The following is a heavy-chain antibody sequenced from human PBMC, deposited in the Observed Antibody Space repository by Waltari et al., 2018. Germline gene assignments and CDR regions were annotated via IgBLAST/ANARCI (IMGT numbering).Heavy chain of an antibody. Sequence: QVQLVQSGAEVKKPGASVKVSCKASGYTFTGYYMHWVRQAPGQGLEWMGWINPNRGGTNYAQKFQGWVTMTRDTSISTAYMELSRLRSDDTAVYYCARSYYDFWSGYPTENWFDPWGQGTLVTVSS. V-gene: IGHV1-2*04. CDR3: ARSYYDFWSGYPTENWFDP. CDR1: GYTFTGYY. J-gene: IGHJ5*02. CDR2: INPNRGGT. D-gene: IGHD3-3*01.